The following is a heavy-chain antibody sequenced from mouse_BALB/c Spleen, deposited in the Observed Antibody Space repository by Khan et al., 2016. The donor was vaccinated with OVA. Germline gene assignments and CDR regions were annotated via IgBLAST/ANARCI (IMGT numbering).Heavy chain of an antibody. CDR1: GYTFTSYW. J-gene: IGHJ2*01. CDR3: ARDRIDY. Sequence: QVQLQQSGAELAKPGASVKMSYKASGYTFTSYWMHWIKQRPGQGLEWIGYINPTSGYTDYNQKFKDKATLTADKSSSTAYMQLSSLTSDDSAVYYCARDRIDYWGQGTALTVSS. V-gene: IGHV1-7*01. CDR2: INPTSGYT.